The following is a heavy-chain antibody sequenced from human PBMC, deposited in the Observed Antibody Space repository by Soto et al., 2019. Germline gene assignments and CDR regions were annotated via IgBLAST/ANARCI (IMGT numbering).Heavy chain of an antibody. CDR2: ISYDGSNK. Sequence: QVQLVESGGGVVQPGRSLRLSCAASGFTFSNYGMHWVRQAPGKGLEWVAVISYDGSNKYYADSVKGRFTISRDNSKNTLYLQMNSLRAEDTAVYYCAKILQLGDYAFYYYGMDVWGKGTTVTVSS. CDR1: GFTFSNYG. V-gene: IGHV3-30*18. J-gene: IGHJ6*04. CDR3: AKILQLGDYAFYYYGMDV. D-gene: IGHD4-17*01.